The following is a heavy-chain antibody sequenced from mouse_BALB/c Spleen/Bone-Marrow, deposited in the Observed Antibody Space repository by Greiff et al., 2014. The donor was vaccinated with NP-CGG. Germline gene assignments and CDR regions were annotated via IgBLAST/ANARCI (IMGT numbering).Heavy chain of an antibody. D-gene: IGHD4-1*01. V-gene: IGHV2-6-5*01. J-gene: IGHJ2*01. CDR3: AKLTWDEGDY. CDR1: GFSLTDYG. CDR2: IWGAGIT. Sequence: QVQLKDSGPGLVAPSQSLSITCTASGFSLTDYGVSWIRQPPGKGLEWLGVIWGAGITYYNSALKSRLSISKDNSKSQVFLKMNSLQTDDTAMYYCAKLTWDEGDYWGQGTTLTVSS.